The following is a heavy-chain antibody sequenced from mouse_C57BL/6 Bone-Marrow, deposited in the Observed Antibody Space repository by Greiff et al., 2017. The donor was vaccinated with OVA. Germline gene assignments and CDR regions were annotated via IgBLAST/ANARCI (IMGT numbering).Heavy chain of an antibody. CDR2: SRNKANDYTT. CDR3: ARDAFPGSSPY. D-gene: IGHD1-1*01. J-gene: IGHJ3*01. V-gene: IGHV7-1*01. CDR1: GFTFSDFY. Sequence: EVKLVESGGGLVQSGRSLRLSCATSGFTFSDFYMEWVRQAPGKGLEWIAASRNKANDYTTEYSASVKGRFIVSRDTSQSILYLQMNALRAEDTAIYYCARDAFPGSSPYWGQGTLVTVSA.